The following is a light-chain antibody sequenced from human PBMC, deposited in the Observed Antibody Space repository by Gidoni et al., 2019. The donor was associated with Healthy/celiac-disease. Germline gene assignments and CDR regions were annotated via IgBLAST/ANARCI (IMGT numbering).Light chain of an antibody. J-gene: IGKJ2*03. V-gene: IGKV4-1*01. CDR3: QQYYSTPLS. Sequence: DIVMTQSPDSLAVSLCERATINCKSSQSVLYSSNNKNYLAWYQQKPGQPPKLLIYWASTRESGVPDRFSGSGSGTDFTLTISSLQAEDVAVYYCQQYYSTPLSFGQGTKLDIK. CDR2: WAS. CDR1: QSVLYSSNNKNY.